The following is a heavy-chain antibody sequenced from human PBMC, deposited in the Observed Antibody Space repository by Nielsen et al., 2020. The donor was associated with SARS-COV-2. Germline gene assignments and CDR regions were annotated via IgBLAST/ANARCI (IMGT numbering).Heavy chain of an antibody. CDR1: GGSISSYY. CDR3: ARAPRYGSGWYAGYYGMDV. D-gene: IGHD6-19*01. V-gene: IGHV4-59*12. J-gene: IGHJ6*02. Sequence: SETLSLTCSVSGGSISSYYWSWIRQPPGKGLEWIGYIYYSGSTNYNPSLKSRVTISVDASKNQFSLKLSSVTAADTAVYYCARAPRYGSGWYAGYYGMDVWGQGTTVTVSS. CDR2: IYYSGST.